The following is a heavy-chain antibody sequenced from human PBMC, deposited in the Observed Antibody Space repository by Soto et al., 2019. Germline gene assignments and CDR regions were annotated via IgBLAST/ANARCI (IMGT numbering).Heavy chain of an antibody. CDR1: GGSISRDAYY. CDR3: AVDTTMGGPNWFDP. D-gene: IGHD5-18*01. Sequence: TPSLTCSVSGGSISRDAYYWSWIRQHPGEGLEWIGYIYYSGSTYYNPSPKSRVSISVDTSKNQFSLQRTSVTAADTAVYYCAVDTTMGGPNWFDPWGQGTLVTVSS. V-gene: IGHV4-31*03. CDR2: IYYSGST. J-gene: IGHJ5*02.